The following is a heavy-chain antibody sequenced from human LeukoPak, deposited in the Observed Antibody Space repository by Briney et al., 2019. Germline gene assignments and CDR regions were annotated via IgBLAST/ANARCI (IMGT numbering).Heavy chain of an antibody. J-gene: IGHJ6*03. CDR1: GGSISSYY. D-gene: IGHD3-10*01. CDR3: AREAIETGWFGELLYPYYYYMDV. V-gene: IGHV4-59*01. CDR2: IYYSGST. Sequence: ASETLSLTCTVSGGSISSYYWSWIRQPPGKGLEWIGYIYYSGSTNYNPSLKSRVTISVDTSKNQFSLKLSSVTAADTAVYYCAREAIETGWFGELLYPYYYYMDVWGKGTTVTVSS.